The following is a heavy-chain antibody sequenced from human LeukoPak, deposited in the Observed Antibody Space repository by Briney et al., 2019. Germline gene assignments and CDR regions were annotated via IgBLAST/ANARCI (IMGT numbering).Heavy chain of an antibody. Sequence: SETLSLTCAVYGGSFSGHYWSWIRQPPGKGLEWIGEINHSGSTNYNPSLKSRVTISVDTSKNQFSLNLSSVTAADTAVYYCATLDGYSYGLFHWGQGTLVTVSS. D-gene: IGHD5-18*01. CDR3: ATLDGYSYGLFH. CDR2: INHSGST. V-gene: IGHV4-34*01. CDR1: GGSFSGHY. J-gene: IGHJ4*02.